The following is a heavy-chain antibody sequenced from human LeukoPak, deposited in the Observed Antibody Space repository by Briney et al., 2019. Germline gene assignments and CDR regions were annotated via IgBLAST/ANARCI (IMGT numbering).Heavy chain of an antibody. Sequence: SETLSLTCTVSGGSFNGYYWSWIRQSPGKGLESNGFISDSGVSNTSPSLKSRVTISLDTSKKQFSLKLRSVTAADTALYYCARQIRLDYYDSSGYYFDSWGQGTLVTVSS. V-gene: IGHV4-59*08. CDR2: ISDSGVS. J-gene: IGHJ4*02. CDR3: ARQIRLDYYDSSGYYFDS. D-gene: IGHD3-22*01. CDR1: GGSFNGYY.